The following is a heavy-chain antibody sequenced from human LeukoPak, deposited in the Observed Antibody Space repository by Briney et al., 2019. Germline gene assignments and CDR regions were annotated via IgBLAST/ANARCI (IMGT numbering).Heavy chain of an antibody. CDR3: ARGGGYCSSTSCYAELDFDY. CDR1: GFTFFSYS. Sequence: GGSLRLSCAASGFTFFSYSMNWVRQAPGKGLEWVANIKQDGSEKYYVDSVKGRFTISRDNAKNSLYLQMNSLRAEDTAVYYCARGGGYCSSTSCYAELDFDYWGQGTLVTVSS. V-gene: IGHV3-7*01. J-gene: IGHJ4*02. D-gene: IGHD2-2*01. CDR2: IKQDGSEK.